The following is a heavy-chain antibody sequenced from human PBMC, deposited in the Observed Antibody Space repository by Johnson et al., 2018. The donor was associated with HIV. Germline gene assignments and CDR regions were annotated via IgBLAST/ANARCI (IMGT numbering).Heavy chain of an antibody. D-gene: IGHD3-10*01. J-gene: IGHJ3*01. CDR3: ARDRFGSGRPNAFDL. Sequence: MMLVESGGGLVQPGGSLRLSCAASGFTFSSYAMSWVRQAPGKGLEWVSYISSSGSTIYYADSVKGRFTISRDSSKNTLYLQMNSPRIEDTAVYYCARDRFGSGRPNAFDLWGQGTMVTVSS. V-gene: IGHV3-48*01. CDR2: ISSSGSTI. CDR1: GFTFSSYA.